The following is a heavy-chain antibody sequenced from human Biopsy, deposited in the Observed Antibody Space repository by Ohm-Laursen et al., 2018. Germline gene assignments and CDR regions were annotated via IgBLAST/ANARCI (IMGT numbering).Heavy chain of an antibody. Sequence: SETLSLTCGVSGGSMTGYEWSWIRLAPGKGLEWIGYIYYSGSTKYNPSLASRVTFSVDMSKSQFSLKLYSVTAADTAVYYCARVEAGTYDALDIWGQGTLVAVSA. CDR2: IYYSGST. J-gene: IGHJ3*02. V-gene: IGHV4-59*01. CDR3: ARVEAGTYDALDI. CDR1: GGSMTGYE. D-gene: IGHD1-26*01.